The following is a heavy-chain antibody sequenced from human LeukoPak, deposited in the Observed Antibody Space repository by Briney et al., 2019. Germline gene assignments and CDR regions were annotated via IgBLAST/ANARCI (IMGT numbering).Heavy chain of an antibody. V-gene: IGHV1-46*01. Sequence: GASVKVSCKASGYIFTSYYMHWVRQAPGQGLEWMGIINPSGGSTSYAQKFQGRVTMTRDTSTSTVYMELSSLRSEDTAVYYCARGSLSHYDFWSGYLGHFDYWGQGTLVTVSS. CDR2: INPSGGST. CDR3: ARGSLSHYDFWSGYLGHFDY. J-gene: IGHJ4*02. CDR1: GYIFTSYY. D-gene: IGHD3-3*01.